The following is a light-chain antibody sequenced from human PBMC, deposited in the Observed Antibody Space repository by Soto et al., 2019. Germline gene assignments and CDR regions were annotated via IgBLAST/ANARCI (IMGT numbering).Light chain of an antibody. V-gene: IGKV1-5*03. J-gene: IGKJ1*01. Sequence: DIQMTQSPSTLSGSVGDRVTITCRASQTISSGLAWYQQTPGKAPKLLIYKASTLRSGVPSRFSGSGSGTEFTLTISSLQPADFATYYCLQDYNYPLTFGQGTKVDIK. CDR1: QTISSG. CDR2: KAS. CDR3: LQDYNYPLT.